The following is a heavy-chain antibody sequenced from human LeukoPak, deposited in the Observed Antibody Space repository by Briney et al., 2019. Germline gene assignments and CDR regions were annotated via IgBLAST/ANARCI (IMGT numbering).Heavy chain of an antibody. Sequence: GASVKVSCKVSGYTLTELSMHWVRQAPGKGLEWMGGFDPEDGETIYAQKLQGRVTMTTDTSTSTAYMEPRSLRSDDTAVYYCARGRSPREIVEDYWGQGTLVTVSS. CDR1: GYTLTELS. V-gene: IGHV1-24*01. J-gene: IGHJ4*02. CDR2: FDPEDGET. D-gene: IGHD3-22*01. CDR3: ARGRSPREIVEDY.